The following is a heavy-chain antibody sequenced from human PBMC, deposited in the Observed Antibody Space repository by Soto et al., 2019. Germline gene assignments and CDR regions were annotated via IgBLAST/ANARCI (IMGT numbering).Heavy chain of an antibody. CDR1: GYTFTSYG. Sequence: GASVKVSCKASGYTFTSYGISWVRQAPGQGLEWMGWISAYNGNTNYAQKLQGRVTMTTDTSTSTAYMELRRLRSDDTAVYYCARMPRNWNYGIKWFDPWGQGTLVTVSS. V-gene: IGHV1-18*01. CDR3: ARMPRNWNYGIKWFDP. J-gene: IGHJ5*02. CDR2: ISAYNGNT. D-gene: IGHD1-7*01.